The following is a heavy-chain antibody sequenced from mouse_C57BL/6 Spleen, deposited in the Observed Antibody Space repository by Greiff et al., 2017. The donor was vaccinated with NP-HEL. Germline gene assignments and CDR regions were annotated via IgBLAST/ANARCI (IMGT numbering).Heavy chain of an antibody. CDR1: GFNIKDYY. V-gene: IGHV14-1*01. CDR3: PLITTVEAMDY. D-gene: IGHD1-1*01. Sequence: EVQGVESGAELVRPGASVKLSCTASGFNIKDYYMPWVKQRPEQGLEWIGRIDPEDGDTEYAPKFQGKATMTADTSSNTAYLQLSSLTSEDTAVYYCPLITTVEAMDYWGQGTSVTVSS. J-gene: IGHJ4*01. CDR2: IDPEDGDT.